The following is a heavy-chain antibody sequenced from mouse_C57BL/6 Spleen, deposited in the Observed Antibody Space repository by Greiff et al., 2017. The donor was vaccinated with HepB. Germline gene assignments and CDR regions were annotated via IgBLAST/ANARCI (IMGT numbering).Heavy chain of an antibody. D-gene: IGHD1-1*01. CDR3: ARRTTVVENYFDY. CDR2: INPSTGGT. CDR1: GYSFTGYY. Sequence: EVQLVESGPELVKPGASVKISCKASGYSFTGYYMNWVKQSPEKSLEWIGEINPSTGGTTYNQKFKAKATLTVDKSSSTAYMQLKSLTSEDSAVYYCARRTTVVENYFDYWGQGTTLTVSS. V-gene: IGHV1-42*01. J-gene: IGHJ2*01.